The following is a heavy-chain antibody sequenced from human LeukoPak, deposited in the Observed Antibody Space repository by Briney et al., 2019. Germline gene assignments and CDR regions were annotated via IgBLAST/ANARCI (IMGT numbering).Heavy chain of an antibody. Sequence: GGSLRLSCAASGFTFSSYSMNWVRQAPGKGLEWVSYISSSSSTIYYADSVKGRFTISRDNAKNSLYLQMNSLRAEDTAVYYCARDRGDSSGWYWGIFDYWGQGTLVTVSS. CDR2: ISSSSSTI. V-gene: IGHV3-48*01. CDR3: ARDRGDSSGWYWGIFDY. D-gene: IGHD6-19*01. CDR1: GFTFSSYS. J-gene: IGHJ4*02.